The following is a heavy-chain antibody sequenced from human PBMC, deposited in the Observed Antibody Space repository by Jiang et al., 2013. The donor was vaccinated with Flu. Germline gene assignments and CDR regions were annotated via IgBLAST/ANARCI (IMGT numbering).Heavy chain of an antibody. V-gene: IGHV5-51*01. Sequence: GAEVKKPGESLKISCKGSGYSFTSYWIGWVRQMPGKGLEWMGIIYPGDSDTRYSPSFQGQVTISADKSISTAYLQWSSLKASDTAMYYCARLGYDSSVADAEYFQHWGQGTLVTVSS. CDR2: IYPGDSDT. J-gene: IGHJ1*01. CDR3: ARLGYDSSVADAEYFQH. CDR1: GYSFTSYW. D-gene: IGHD3-22*01.